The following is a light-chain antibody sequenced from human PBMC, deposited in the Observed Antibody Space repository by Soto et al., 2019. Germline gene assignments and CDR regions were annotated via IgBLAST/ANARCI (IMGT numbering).Light chain of an antibody. CDR1: QAITNN. V-gene: IGKV1-9*01. CDR3: QQLDSYPVT. J-gene: IGKJ4*01. Sequence: DIHLTQSPSSLSASVGDRVTITCRASQAITNNLAWYQQKPGKPPRLLIYEESTLQSGVPARFSGSGSGTDFTLSITSLQPEDFATYYCQQLDSYPVTFGGGTKVDIK. CDR2: EES.